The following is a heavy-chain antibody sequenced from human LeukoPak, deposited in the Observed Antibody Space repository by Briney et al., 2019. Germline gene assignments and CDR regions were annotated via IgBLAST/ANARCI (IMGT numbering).Heavy chain of an antibody. J-gene: IGHJ6*02. D-gene: IGHD3-3*01. V-gene: IGHV1-18*01. CDR3: ARGDTIFGVVNYYYGMDV. Sequence: GASVKVSCKASGYTFTNYGISWVRQAPGQGLEWMGWISTYNGNTDYTQNLQDRVTITADTSTSTAYMELRSLRSDDTAVYYCARGDTIFGVVNYYYGMDVWGQGTTVTVSS. CDR1: GYTFTNYG. CDR2: ISTYNGNT.